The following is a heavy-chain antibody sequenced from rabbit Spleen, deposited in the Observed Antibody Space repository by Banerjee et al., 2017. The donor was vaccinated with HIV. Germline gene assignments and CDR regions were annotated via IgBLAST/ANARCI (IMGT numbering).Heavy chain of an antibody. J-gene: IGHJ4*01. CDR1: GFSFSSGYY. Sequence: QSLEESGGDLVKPGASLTLTCTASGFSFSSGYYMSWVRQAPGKGLEWIGYIDPLFGSAYYASWVNGRFSISRENTQNTVSLQLNSLTAADTATYFCARGGGLWGPGTLVTVS. V-gene: IGHV1S40*01. CDR2: IDPLFGSA. CDR3: ARGGGL.